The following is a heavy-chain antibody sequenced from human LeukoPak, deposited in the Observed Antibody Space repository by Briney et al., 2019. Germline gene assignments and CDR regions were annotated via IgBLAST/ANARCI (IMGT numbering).Heavy chain of an antibody. V-gene: IGHV4-59*01. CDR3: VRGYQLLPDVFDI. D-gene: IGHD2-2*01. Sequence: SETLTLTCTASGGSISTYSWNYIRQPPGKGLECIGYITYSGSTKYNPSLNRRVTISLHTSKSQFSLTLSSVTAADTAVYYCVRGYQLLPDVFDIWGQGTMVTVSS. CDR1: GGSISTYS. CDR2: ITYSGST. J-gene: IGHJ3*02.